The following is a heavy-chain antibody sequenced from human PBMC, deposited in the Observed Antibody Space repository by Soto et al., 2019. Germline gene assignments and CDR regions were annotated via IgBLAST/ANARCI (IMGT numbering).Heavy chain of an antibody. Sequence: PGGSLRLSCAASGFTVSSNYMSWVRQAPGKGLEWVSVIYSGGSTYYADSVKGRFTISRDNSKNTLYLQMNSLRAEDTAVYYCARSPIAHYYDSSGYYEDYFDYWGQGTLVTVSS. V-gene: IGHV3-53*01. CDR3: ARSPIAHYYDSSGYYEDYFDY. J-gene: IGHJ4*02. D-gene: IGHD3-22*01. CDR2: IYSGGST. CDR1: GFTVSSNY.